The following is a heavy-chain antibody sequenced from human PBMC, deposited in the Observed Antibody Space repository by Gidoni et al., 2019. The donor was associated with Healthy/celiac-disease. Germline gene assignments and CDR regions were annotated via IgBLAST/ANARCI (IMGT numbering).Heavy chain of an antibody. CDR2: IKQDGSEK. J-gene: IGHJ3*02. Sequence: EVQLVEYGGGLVQPGGSLRLYCAASGFTFSSYWMSWVRQDPGKVLEWVANIKQDGSEKYYVDSVKGRVTISRDNAKNSLYLQMNSLRAEDTAVYYFARVWEAFDIWGQGTMVTVSS. CDR3: ARVWEAFDI. D-gene: IGHD1-26*01. V-gene: IGHV3-7*03. CDR1: GFTFSSYW.